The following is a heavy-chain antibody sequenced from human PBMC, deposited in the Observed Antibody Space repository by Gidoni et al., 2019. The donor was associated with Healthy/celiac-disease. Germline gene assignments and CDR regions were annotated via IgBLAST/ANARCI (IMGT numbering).Heavy chain of an antibody. J-gene: IGHJ6*02. CDR1: GFTFSSYG. V-gene: IGHV3-30*18. Sequence: QVQLVESGGGVVQPGRSLRLSCAASGFTFSSYGMHWVRQAPGKGLEWVAVISYDGSNKYYADSVKGRFTISRDNSKNTLYLQMNSLRAEDTAVYYCANGEGCSSTSCPVYYYYGMDVWGQGTTVTVSS. D-gene: IGHD2-2*01. CDR3: ANGEGCSSTSCPVYYYYGMDV. CDR2: ISYDGSNK.